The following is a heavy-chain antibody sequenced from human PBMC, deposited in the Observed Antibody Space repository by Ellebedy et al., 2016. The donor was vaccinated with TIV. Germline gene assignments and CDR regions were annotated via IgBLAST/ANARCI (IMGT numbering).Heavy chain of an antibody. D-gene: IGHD2-15*01. Sequence: MPSETLSLTCTVSGGSVSSANYYWTWFRQPPGKGLEWIGYIYSSGRTDYKHSLKSRMAISVDTSRNQISLKLSSVTAADTARYYCVRGSRVEKWFDPWGQGTLVTVSS. CDR3: VRGSRVEKWFDP. J-gene: IGHJ5*02. CDR2: IYSSGRT. V-gene: IGHV4-61*01. CDR1: GGSVSSANYY.